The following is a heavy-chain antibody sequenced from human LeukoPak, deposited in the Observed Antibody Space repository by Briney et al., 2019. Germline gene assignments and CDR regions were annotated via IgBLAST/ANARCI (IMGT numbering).Heavy chain of an antibody. J-gene: IGHJ5*02. D-gene: IGHD4-17*01. CDR3: ARELTTVTSWFDP. Sequence: ASVKVSCKASGYTFTSYYMHWVRQAPGQGLEWMGIINPSGGSTSYAQKFQGRATMTRDTSTSTVYMELSSLRSEDTAVYYCARELTTVTSWFDPWGQGTLVTVSS. CDR2: INPSGGST. V-gene: IGHV1-46*01. CDR1: GYTFTSYY.